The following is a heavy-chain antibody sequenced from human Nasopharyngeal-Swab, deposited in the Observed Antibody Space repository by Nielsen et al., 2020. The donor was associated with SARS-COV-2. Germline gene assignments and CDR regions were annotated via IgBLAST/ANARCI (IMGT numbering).Heavy chain of an antibody. V-gene: IGHV4-4*02. Sequence: SETLSLTCAVSGGSISSSNWWSWVRQPPGKGLEWIGEIYHSGSTNYNPSLKSRVTISVDKSKNQFSLKLSSVTAADTAVYYCARVGARDYVWGSYRPNPGGYWGQGTLVTVSS. CDR3: ARVGARDYVWGSYRPNPGGY. J-gene: IGHJ4*02. CDR2: IYHSGST. CDR1: GGSISSSNW. D-gene: IGHD3-16*02.